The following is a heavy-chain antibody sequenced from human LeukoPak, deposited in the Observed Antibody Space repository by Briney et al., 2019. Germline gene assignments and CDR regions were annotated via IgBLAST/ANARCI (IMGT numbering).Heavy chain of an antibody. Sequence: GGSLRLSCAASGFTFSSYWMNWARQAPGKGLEWVASINHNGNVNYYVDSVKGRFTISRDNAKNSLYLQMSNLRAEDTAVYYCARSGIGATEIDYWGQGTLVTVSS. V-gene: IGHV3-7*01. D-gene: IGHD6-13*01. CDR1: GFTFSSYW. J-gene: IGHJ4*02. CDR2: INHNGNVN. CDR3: ARSGIGATEIDY.